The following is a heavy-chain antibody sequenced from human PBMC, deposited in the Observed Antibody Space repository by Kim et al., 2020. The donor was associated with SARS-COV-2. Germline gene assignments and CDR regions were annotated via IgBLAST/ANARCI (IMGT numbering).Heavy chain of an antibody. V-gene: IGHV3-30-3*01. CDR3: ARGNYYESLSLSDSYNGMHV. CDR1: GLSFDSSA. D-gene: IGHD3-22*01. Sequence: GGSLRLSCAASGLSFDSSAMNGVRQAPGKGLEWVAVISFDGRNKEYADSVKGRFTISRDNSKSTLDLQMNSLRVEDTAVYYCARGNYYESLSLSDSYNGMHVWGQGTTVTVSS. J-gene: IGHJ6*02. CDR2: ISFDGRNK.